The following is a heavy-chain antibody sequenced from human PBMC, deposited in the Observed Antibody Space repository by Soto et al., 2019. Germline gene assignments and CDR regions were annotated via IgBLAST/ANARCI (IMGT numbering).Heavy chain of an antibody. J-gene: IGHJ4*02. V-gene: IGHV1-69*13. D-gene: IGHD3-10*01. CDR2: IIPIFGTA. Sequence: GASVKVSCKASGGTFSSYAISWVRQAPGQGLEWMGGIIPIFGTANYAQKFQGRVTITADESTSTAYMELSSLRSEDTAVYYCARYVHYYGSGSYDYWGQGTLVTVSS. CDR3: ARYVHYYGSGSYDY. CDR1: GGTFSSYA.